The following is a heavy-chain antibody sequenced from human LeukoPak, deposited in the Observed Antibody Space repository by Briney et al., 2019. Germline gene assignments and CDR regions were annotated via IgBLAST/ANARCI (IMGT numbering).Heavy chain of an antibody. CDR1: GFSLSTRGVG. V-gene: IGHV2-5*02. CDR2: IYWDDDK. D-gene: IGHD5-18*01. CDR3: AHRLRDTAMPTFDY. J-gene: IGHJ4*02. Sequence: SGPTLVNPTQTLTLTCTFSGFSLSTRGVGVGWVRQPPGKALGGLALIYWDDDKRYSPSLKSRLTITKDTSKNQVVLTMTNMDPVDTATYYCAHRLRDTAMPTFDYWGQGTLVTVSS.